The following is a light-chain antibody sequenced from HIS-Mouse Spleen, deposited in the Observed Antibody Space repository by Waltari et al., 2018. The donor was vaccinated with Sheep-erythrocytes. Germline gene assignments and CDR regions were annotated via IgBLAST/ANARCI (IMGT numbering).Light chain of an antibody. J-gene: IGLJ3*02. V-gene: IGLV2-23*01. CDR1: SSHVWSYNL. CDR3: CSYAGSSTPWV. Sequence: QSALTQPASVSGSPGQAITISCTGTSSHVWSYNLVSLYQPPPGKAPKLMIYEGSKRPSGVSNRFSGSKSGNTASLTISGLQAEDEADYYCCSYAGSSTPWVFGGGTKLTVL. CDR2: EGS.